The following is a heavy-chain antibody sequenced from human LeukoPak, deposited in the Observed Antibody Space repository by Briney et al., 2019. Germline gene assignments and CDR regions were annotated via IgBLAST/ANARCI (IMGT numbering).Heavy chain of an antibody. CDR2: IYPGDSDT. CDR3: HVGDYYDSSGYYRDAFDI. Sequence: PGESLQISCKGSGYSFTSYWIGWVRQMPGKGLEWMGIIYPGDSDTRYSPSFQGQVTISADKSISTAYLQWSSLKASDTAMYYCHVGDYYDSSGYYRDAFDIWGQGTMVTVSS. D-gene: IGHD3-22*01. CDR1: GYSFTSYW. V-gene: IGHV5-51*01. J-gene: IGHJ3*02.